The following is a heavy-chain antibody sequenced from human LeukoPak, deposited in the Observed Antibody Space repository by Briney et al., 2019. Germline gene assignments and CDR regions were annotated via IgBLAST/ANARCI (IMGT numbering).Heavy chain of an antibody. Sequence: ASVKVSCKASGYTFTSYYMHWVRQAPGQGLEWMGWINPNSGGTNYAQKFQGRVTMTRDTSISTAYMELSRLRSDDTAVYYCARVELLWFGEGDPLDYWGQGTLVTVSS. CDR1: GYTFTSYY. CDR2: INPNSGGT. CDR3: ARVELLWFGEGDPLDY. J-gene: IGHJ4*02. V-gene: IGHV1-2*02. D-gene: IGHD3-10*01.